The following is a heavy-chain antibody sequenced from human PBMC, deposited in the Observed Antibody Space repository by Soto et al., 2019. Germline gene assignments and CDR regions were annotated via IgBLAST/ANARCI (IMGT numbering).Heavy chain of an antibody. Sequence: GASVKVSCKASVYIFTTYGIGWVRQAPGQGLEWMGWISADKGNTDYAQKFQDRVTMTTDISTNTAYMELRSLRSDDTAVYYCARGTRFDAFDIWGQGTMVTVSS. CDR3: ARGTRFDAFDI. D-gene: IGHD1-1*01. CDR1: VYIFTTYG. CDR2: ISADKGNT. J-gene: IGHJ3*02. V-gene: IGHV1-18*01.